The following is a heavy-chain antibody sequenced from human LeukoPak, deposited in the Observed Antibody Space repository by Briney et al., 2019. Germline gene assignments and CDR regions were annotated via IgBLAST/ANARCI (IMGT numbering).Heavy chain of an antibody. V-gene: IGHV3-23*01. CDR3: AKDGVFEYSSSGRVDY. CDR1: GFTFSSYA. D-gene: IGHD6-6*01. J-gene: IGHJ4*02. CDR2: ISGSGGST. Sequence: GGSLRLSCAAAGFTFSSYAMSWVRQAPGKGLEWVSAISGSGGSTYYADSVKGRFTISRDNSKNTLYLQMNSLRAEDTAVYYCAKDGVFEYSSSGRVDYWGQGTLVTVSS.